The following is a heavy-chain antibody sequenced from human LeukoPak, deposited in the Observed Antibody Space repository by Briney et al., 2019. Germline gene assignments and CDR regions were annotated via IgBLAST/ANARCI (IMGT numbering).Heavy chain of an antibody. Sequence: SETLCLTCTVSGYSITTGHYWGWIRQPPGRGLEWIGGIYHGETTYYNPSLKTRLTISLDTSKNQFSLKLSSVTAADTAVYYCASNWSDFDYWGQGILVTVSS. J-gene: IGHJ4*02. CDR3: ASNWSDFDY. V-gene: IGHV4-38-2*02. CDR2: IYHGETT. D-gene: IGHD1-1*01. CDR1: GYSITTGHY.